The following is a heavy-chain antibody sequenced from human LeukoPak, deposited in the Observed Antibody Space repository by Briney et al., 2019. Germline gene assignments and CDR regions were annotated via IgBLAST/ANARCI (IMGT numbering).Heavy chain of an antibody. V-gene: IGHV1-2*02. CDR1: GYTFTGYY. Sequence: ASVKVSCKASGYTFTGYYMHWVRQAPGQGLEWMGWINPNSGGTNYAQKFQGRVTMTRDTSISTAYMGLSRLRSDDTAVYYCARVSAVAGKGDWFDPWGQGTLVTVSS. CDR3: ARVSAVAGKGDWFDP. CDR2: INPNSGGT. D-gene: IGHD6-19*01. J-gene: IGHJ5*02.